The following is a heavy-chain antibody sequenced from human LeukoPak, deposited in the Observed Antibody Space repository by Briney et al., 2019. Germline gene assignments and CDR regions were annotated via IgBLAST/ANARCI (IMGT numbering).Heavy chain of an antibody. CDR2: INPNSGGT. CDR1: GYTFTGYY. V-gene: IGHV1-2*02. CDR3: ARGYCSSTSCSAFDI. Sequence: GASVKVSCKASGYTFTGYYMHWVRQAPGQGLEWMGWINPNSGGTNYAQKFQGRVTMTRDTSISTAYMELSRLRSDDTAVYYCARGYCSSTSCSAFDIWGQGTMVTVSS. J-gene: IGHJ3*02. D-gene: IGHD2-2*01.